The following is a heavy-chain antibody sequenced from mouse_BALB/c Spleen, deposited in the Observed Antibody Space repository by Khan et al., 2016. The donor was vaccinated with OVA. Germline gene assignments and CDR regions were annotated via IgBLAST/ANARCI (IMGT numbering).Heavy chain of an antibody. D-gene: IGHD6-1*01. CDR1: GFSLTSYG. Sequence: QVQLKESGPGLVAPSQSLSITCTVSGFSLTSYGVNWVRQPPGKGLEWLGVICGDGSTNYHSTLMSRLSISKDNSQSQALLKLSRQQTDDTAKCYCAKWGAADYYAMDCWGQGTSVTVSS. J-gene: IGHJ4*01. CDR2: ICGDGST. CDR3: AKWGAADYYAMDC. V-gene: IGHV2-3*01.